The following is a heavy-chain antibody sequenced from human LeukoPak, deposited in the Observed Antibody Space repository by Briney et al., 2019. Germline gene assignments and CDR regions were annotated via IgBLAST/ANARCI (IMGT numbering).Heavy chain of an antibody. CDR3: AGAIGGVGASFDY. Sequence: GGSLRLSCAASGFTFSNYAMHWVRQAPGKGLEYVSAIINTGGSTYYANFVKGRFTISRDNSKNTLYLQMGSLRAEDMAIYYCAGAIGGVGASFDYRGQGTLVTVSS. D-gene: IGHD3-16*01. CDR2: IINTGGST. CDR1: GFTFSNYA. J-gene: IGHJ4*02. V-gene: IGHV3-64*01.